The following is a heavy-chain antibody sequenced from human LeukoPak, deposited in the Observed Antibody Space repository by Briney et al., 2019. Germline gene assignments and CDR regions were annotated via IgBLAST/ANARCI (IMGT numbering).Heavy chain of an antibody. D-gene: IGHD3-9*01. Sequence: PSETLSLTCTVSGGSISSYYWSWIRQPAGKGLEWIGRIYSSGSTKYNPSLKSRVTMSVDTSKNQFSLKLSSVTAADTAVYYCARGTRGLTGEGSYYYYYMDVWGKGTTVTVSS. J-gene: IGHJ6*03. CDR1: GGSISSYY. CDR3: ARGTRGLTGEGSYYYYYMDV. CDR2: IYSSGST. V-gene: IGHV4-4*07.